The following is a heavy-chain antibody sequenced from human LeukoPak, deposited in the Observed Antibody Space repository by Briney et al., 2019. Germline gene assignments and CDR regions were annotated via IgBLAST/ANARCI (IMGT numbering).Heavy chain of an antibody. CDR3: ARRWNYGINYYFDV. D-gene: IGHD1-7*01. CDR2: INDSGRI. V-gene: IGHV4-34*01. J-gene: IGHJ6*03. CDR1: RGSFSNYN. Sequence: SETLSLTCAVYRGSFSNYNWSWIRQPPGKGLEWIGEINDSGRINYNPSLLSRVTVSVDPSKNQFSLSLTSVTATDTAVYYCARRWNYGINYYFDVWGKGATVSVSS.